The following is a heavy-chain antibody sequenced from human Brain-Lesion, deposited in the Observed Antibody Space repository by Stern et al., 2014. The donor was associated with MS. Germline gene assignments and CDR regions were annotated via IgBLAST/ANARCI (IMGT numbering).Heavy chain of an antibody. D-gene: IGHD2-21*01. CDR2: IYHSGST. Sequence: VQLVESGSGQAKPSQTLSLTCAVSGGSISSGGSSWNWIRQPPGKGLGWIGFIYHSGSTYYNPPLKGRVFISVDTSKNQFALNLRSVTAADTAVYYCARGGVIYTQDRNGFDVWGQGTMVTVSS. CDR1: GGSISSGGSS. CDR3: ARGGVIYTQDRNGFDV. J-gene: IGHJ3*01. V-gene: IGHV4-30-2*01.